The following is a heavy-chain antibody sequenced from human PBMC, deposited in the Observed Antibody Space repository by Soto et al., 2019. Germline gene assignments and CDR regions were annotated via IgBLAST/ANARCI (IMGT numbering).Heavy chain of an antibody. J-gene: IGHJ4*02. CDR1: GGSISIGGYY. CDR3: AIDRGRVGMDY. CDR2: IYYSGST. D-gene: IGHD3-10*01. V-gene: IGHV4-31*03. Sequence: PSDTLSLTCTVSGGSISIGGYYWSWIRHHPGKGLEWIGYIYYSGSTYYNPSLKSRVTISVDTSKNQFSLKLSSVTAADTAVYYCAIDRGRVGMDYWGQGTLVTVSS.